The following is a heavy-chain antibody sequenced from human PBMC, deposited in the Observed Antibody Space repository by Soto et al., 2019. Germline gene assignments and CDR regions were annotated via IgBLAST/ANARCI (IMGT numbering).Heavy chain of an antibody. CDR2: INPNSGAT. CDR1: GYTFTANY. Sequence: QVQLVQSGAEVKKPGASVKVSCKASGYTFTANYLHWVRQAPGQGLEWMGWINPNSGATNYAQRFQAWVTMTRDTSISTAYMELSRLTFDDTAVYYCAREITSSWMDVWGQGTTFTVSS. V-gene: IGHV1-2*04. J-gene: IGHJ6*02. CDR3: AREITSSWMDV. D-gene: IGHD6-13*01.